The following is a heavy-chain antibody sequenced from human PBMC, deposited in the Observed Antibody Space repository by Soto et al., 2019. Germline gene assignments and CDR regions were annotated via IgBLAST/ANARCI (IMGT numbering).Heavy chain of an antibody. CDR3: ARDTYSSGWYEAFDI. Sequence: SVKVSCKASGGTFSSYAISWVRQAPGQGLEWMGGIIPIFGTANYAQKFQGRVTITADKSTSTAYMERSSLRSEDTAVYYCARDTYSSGWYEAFDIWGQGTMVTVSS. CDR1: GGTFSSYA. V-gene: IGHV1-69*06. D-gene: IGHD6-19*01. CDR2: IIPIFGTA. J-gene: IGHJ3*02.